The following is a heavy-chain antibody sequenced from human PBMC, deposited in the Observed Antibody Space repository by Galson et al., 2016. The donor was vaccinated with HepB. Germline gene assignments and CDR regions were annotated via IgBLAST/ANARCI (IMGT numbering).Heavy chain of an antibody. CDR3: AKVDCGGDCKRFGY. D-gene: IGHD2-21*02. Sequence: SLRLSCAASGFTFSTYWMHWVRQAPGKGLAYVSRINSDGSSTTYADSVKGRFTISRDNSKNTLYLQMSSLRAEDTALYYCAKVDCGGDCKRFGYWGQGTLVTVSS. J-gene: IGHJ4*02. V-gene: IGHV3-74*01. CDR1: GFTFSTYW. CDR2: INSDGSST.